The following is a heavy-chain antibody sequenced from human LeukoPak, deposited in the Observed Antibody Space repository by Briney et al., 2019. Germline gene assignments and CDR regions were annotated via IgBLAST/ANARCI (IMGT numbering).Heavy chain of an antibody. D-gene: IGHD1-1*01. V-gene: IGHV4-59*01. J-gene: IGHJ2*01. CDR2: IYYSGST. CDR3: ARVGRDWYFDL. CDR1: SGSISSYY. Sequence: PSETLSLTCTVSSGSISSYYWSWLRHPPGKGLEWIGYIYYSGSTNYNPSLKSRVTISVDTSKNQFSLKLSSVTAADTAVYYCARVGRDWYFDLWGRGTLVTVSS.